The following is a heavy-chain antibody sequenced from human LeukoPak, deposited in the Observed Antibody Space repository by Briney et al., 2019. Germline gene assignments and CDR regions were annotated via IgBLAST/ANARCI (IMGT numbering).Heavy chain of an antibody. J-gene: IGHJ6*03. Sequence: GGSLRLFCAPSGFTFKTYGMSWVRQAPGKGLEWVSGISGSGQSTYYADSVEGRFTISRDNSKKTLYLEMNYLRAEDTAIYYCAKYGNGYFYYYMDVWGKGTTVTVSS. CDR1: GFTFKTYG. CDR3: AKYGNGYFYYYMDV. CDR2: ISGSGQST. D-gene: IGHD2/OR15-2a*01. V-gene: IGHV3-23*01.